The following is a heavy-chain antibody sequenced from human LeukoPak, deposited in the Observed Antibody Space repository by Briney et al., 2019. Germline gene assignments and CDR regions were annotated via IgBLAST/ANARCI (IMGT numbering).Heavy chain of an antibody. CDR3: AKIKDNYGSDY. J-gene: IGHJ4*02. V-gene: IGHV3-23*01. Sequence: GGSLRLSCAASGFTFSTYGMTWVRQAPGKGLEWVSSIDGSGYNTYYADSVKGRFTISRDNSKNTLYLQVSSLRAEDTAVYYCAKIKDNYGSDYWGQGTLVTVSA. CDR2: IDGSGYNT. CDR1: GFTFSTYG. D-gene: IGHD3-16*01.